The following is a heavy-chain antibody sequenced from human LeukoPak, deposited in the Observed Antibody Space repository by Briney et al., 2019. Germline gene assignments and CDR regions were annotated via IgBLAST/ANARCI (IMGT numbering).Heavy chain of an antibody. CDR3: ARDVREVGESHYFDF. J-gene: IGHJ4*02. CDR1: GFSITTYY. CDR2: IHSSGST. V-gene: IGHV4-59*01. D-gene: IGHD1-26*01. Sequence: SETLSLTCTVSGFSITTYYWSWIRQSPGNGLEWIGQIHSSGSTTYNPSLKSRVTISVDTSKNQFSLHLTSVTAADTAVYYCARDVREVGESHYFDFWGQGTLLTVTS.